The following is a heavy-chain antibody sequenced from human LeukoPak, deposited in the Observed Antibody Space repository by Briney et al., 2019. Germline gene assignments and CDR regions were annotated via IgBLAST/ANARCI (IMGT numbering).Heavy chain of an antibody. Sequence: ASVKVSCKASGYTFTSYGISWVRQAPGQGLEWMGWISAYNGNTNYAQKLQGRVTMTTDTSTSTAYMELRSLRSDDTAVYYCARDPHYYGSGYYYYYMDVWGKGTTVTVSS. D-gene: IGHD3-10*01. CDR1: GYTFTSYG. CDR2: ISAYNGNT. V-gene: IGHV1-18*01. J-gene: IGHJ6*03. CDR3: ARDPHYYGSGYYYYYMDV.